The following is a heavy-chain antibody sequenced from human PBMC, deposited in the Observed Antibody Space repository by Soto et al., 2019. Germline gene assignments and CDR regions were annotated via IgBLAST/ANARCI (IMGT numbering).Heavy chain of an antibody. CDR1: GGTFSSYA. V-gene: IGHV1-69*13. D-gene: IGHD2-2*01. Sequence: GASVKVSCKASGGTFSSYAISWVRQAPGQGLEWMGGIIPIFGTANYAQKFQGRVTITADESTSTAYMELSSLRSEDTAVYYCARDREEYQLLYYYYGMDVWGQGTTVTVSS. CDR2: IIPIFGTA. J-gene: IGHJ6*02. CDR3: ARDREEYQLLYYYYGMDV.